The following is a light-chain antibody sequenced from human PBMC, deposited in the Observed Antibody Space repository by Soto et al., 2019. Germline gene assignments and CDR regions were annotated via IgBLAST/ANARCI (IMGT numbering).Light chain of an antibody. CDR1: QSVSSNY. V-gene: IGKV3-20*01. Sequence: EIVLTQSPGTLSLSPGERATLSCRASQSVSSNYLAWYQQKPGQAPMLLIYGATSRATGIPDRFSGSGSGTDFTPIISSLQPEDFAVYYCQQDDSSPRTFGQGTKVEIK. J-gene: IGKJ1*01. CDR3: QQDDSSPRT. CDR2: GAT.